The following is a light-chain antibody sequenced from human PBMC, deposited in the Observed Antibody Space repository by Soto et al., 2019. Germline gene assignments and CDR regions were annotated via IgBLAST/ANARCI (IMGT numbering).Light chain of an antibody. CDR2: EGS. J-gene: IGLJ1*01. CDR3: CSYAGPRYV. V-gene: IGLV2-23*01. CDR1: SSDVGGYNL. Sequence: LTQPASVSGSPGQSITISCTGTSSDVGGYNLVSWYQQYPGKAPKLVIYEGSKRPSGVSTRFSASRSGNTASLTISGLQAEDEADYYCCSYAGPRYVFGTGTKVTVL.